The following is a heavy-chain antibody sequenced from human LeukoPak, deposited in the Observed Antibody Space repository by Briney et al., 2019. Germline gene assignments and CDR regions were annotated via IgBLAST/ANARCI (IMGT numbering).Heavy chain of an antibody. CDR1: GFTFHDYA. D-gene: IGHD3-16*02. V-gene: IGHV3-49*04. CDR3: TRYVWGIYRVPFDS. J-gene: IGHJ4*02. Sequence: PGGSLRLSCTASGFTFHDYAMSWVRQAPGKGLEWVGFIRSKAYGGTTEYAASVKGRFTSSRDDSKSIAYLQMDSLKPEDTAVYYCTRYVWGIYRVPFDSWGQGTLVTVSS. CDR2: IRSKAYGGTT.